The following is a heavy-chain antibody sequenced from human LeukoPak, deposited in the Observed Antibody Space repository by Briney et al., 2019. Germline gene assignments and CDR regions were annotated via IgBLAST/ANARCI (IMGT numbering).Heavy chain of an antibody. D-gene: IGHD3-22*01. CDR2: ISAYNGKT. CDR1: GYTFTSYG. CDR3: AREAIYYDSSGYYDFDY. V-gene: IGHV1-18*01. J-gene: IGHJ4*02. Sequence: ASVKVSCKASGYTFTSYGISWVRQAPGQGLEWMGWISAYNGKTNYAQKLQGRVTMTTDTSTSTAYMELRSLRSDDTAVYYCAREAIYYDSSGYYDFDYWGQGTLVTVSS.